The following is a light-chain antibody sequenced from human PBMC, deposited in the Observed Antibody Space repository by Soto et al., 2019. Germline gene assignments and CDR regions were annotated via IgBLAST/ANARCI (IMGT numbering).Light chain of an antibody. Sequence: DIQMTQSPSSLSASVGDRVTITCRTSRSISTSLNWYLQKPGEAPKLLFYGASSLQSGVPSRVSGRGSGTDFTLTISNLQPEDFAIYYCQQSYTILRTFGQGTKV. CDR1: RSISTS. CDR3: QQSYTILRT. V-gene: IGKV1-39*01. J-gene: IGKJ1*01. CDR2: GAS.